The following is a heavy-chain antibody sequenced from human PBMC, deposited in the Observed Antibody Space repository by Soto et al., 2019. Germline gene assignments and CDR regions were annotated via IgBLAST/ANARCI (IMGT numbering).Heavy chain of an antibody. D-gene: IGHD2-2*01. Sequence: GGSLRLSCAASGFTFSSYAMSWVRQAPGKGLEWVSAISGSGGSTYYADSVKGQFTISRDNSKNTLYLQMNSLRAEDTAVYYCAKDHHCSSTSCWSDYWGQGTLVTVSS. CDR2: ISGSGGST. J-gene: IGHJ4*02. V-gene: IGHV3-23*01. CDR1: GFTFSSYA. CDR3: AKDHHCSSTSCWSDY.